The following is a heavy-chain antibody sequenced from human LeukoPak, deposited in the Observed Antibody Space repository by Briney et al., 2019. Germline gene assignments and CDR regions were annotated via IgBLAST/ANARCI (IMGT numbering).Heavy chain of an antibody. V-gene: IGHV4-59*08. Sequence: PSETLSLTCTVSGGSISSYYWSWIRQPPGKGLEWIGYIYYSGSTNHNPSLKSRVTISVDTSKNQFSLKLSSVTAADTAVYYCARSLDLYYYGSGGSNWFDPWGQGTLVTVSS. CDR3: ARSLDLYYYGSGGSNWFDP. D-gene: IGHD3-10*01. CDR2: IYYSGST. J-gene: IGHJ5*02. CDR1: GGSISSYY.